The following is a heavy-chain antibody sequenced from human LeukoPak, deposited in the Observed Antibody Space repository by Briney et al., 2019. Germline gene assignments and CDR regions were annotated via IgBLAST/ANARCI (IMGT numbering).Heavy chain of an antibody. CDR3: ARRAGAYSHPYDY. J-gene: IGHJ4*02. Sequence: GGSLRLSCAASGFIFSDYYMNWIRQAPGKGLEWVSYISNSGSTIYYADSVKGRFTISRDSAKNSLYLQMNSLRAEDTAVYYCARRAGAYSHPYDYWGQGTLVTVSS. D-gene: IGHD4/OR15-4a*01. CDR2: ISNSGSTI. CDR1: GFIFSDYY. V-gene: IGHV3-11*01.